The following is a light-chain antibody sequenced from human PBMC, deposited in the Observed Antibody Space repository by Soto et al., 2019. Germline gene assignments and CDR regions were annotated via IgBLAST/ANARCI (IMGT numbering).Light chain of an antibody. V-gene: IGKV1D-13*01. J-gene: IGKJ4*01. CDR1: QGISSA. CDR2: DAS. CDR3: QLFNNYPPLT. Sequence: AIQLTQSPSSLSASVGDRVTITCRASQGISSALAWYQQKPGKAPKLLIYDASSLESGVPSRFSGSGSGTDFTLTISSLQPEDFATYYCQLFNNYPPLTFGGGTKVEIK.